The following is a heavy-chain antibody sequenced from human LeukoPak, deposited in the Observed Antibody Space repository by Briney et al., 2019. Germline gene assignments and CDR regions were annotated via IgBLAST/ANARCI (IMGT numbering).Heavy chain of an antibody. Sequence: PGGSLRLSCAASRFTVSSNYMSWVRQAPGKGLEWVSVIYSGGSTYYADSVKGRFTISRDNSKNTLYLQMNSLRAEDTAVYYCAKELRLGELSLWGQGTLVTVSS. CDR2: IYSGGST. D-gene: IGHD3-16*02. CDR1: RFTVSSNY. J-gene: IGHJ4*02. V-gene: IGHV3-53*01. CDR3: AKELRLGELSL.